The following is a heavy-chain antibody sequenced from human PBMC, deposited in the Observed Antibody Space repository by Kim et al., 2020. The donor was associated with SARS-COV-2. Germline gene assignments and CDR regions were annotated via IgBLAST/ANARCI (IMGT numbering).Heavy chain of an antibody. CDR3: ARDRWGDILTGYFDY. D-gene: IGHD3-9*01. J-gene: IGHJ4*02. Sequence: QECQGRVTINADESTSTAYMELSSLRSEDTAVYYCARDRWGDILTGYFDYWGQGTLVTVSS. V-gene: IGHV1-69*01.